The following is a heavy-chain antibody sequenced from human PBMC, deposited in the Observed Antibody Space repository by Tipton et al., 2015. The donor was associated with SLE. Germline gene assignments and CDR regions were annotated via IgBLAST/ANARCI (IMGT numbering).Heavy chain of an antibody. J-gene: IGHJ3*02. D-gene: IGHD6-25*01. CDR3: AKDRAVYDAFDI. Sequence: SLRLSCAASGFTFSSYAMHWVRQAPGKGLEWVAVISYDGSNKYYADSVKGRFTISRDNSKNTPYLQMNSLRPEDRAVYYCAKDRAVYDAFDIWGQGTMVTVSS. CDR1: GFTFSSYA. V-gene: IGHV3-30-3*02. CDR2: ISYDGSNK.